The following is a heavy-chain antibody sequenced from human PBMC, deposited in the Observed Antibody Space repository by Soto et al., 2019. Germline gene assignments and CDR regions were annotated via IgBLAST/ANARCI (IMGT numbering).Heavy chain of an antibody. CDR1: GDSVSSNSAA. CDR3: ARGALYRSSNWFDP. V-gene: IGHV6-1*01. D-gene: IGHD6-6*01. Sequence: SQTLSLTCAISGDSVSSNSAAWNWIRQSPSRGLEWLGRTYYRSKWYNDYAVSVKSRITINPDTPKNQFSLQLNSVTPEDTAVYYCARGALYRSSNWFDPWGQGTLVTVSS. J-gene: IGHJ5*02. CDR2: TYYRSKWYN.